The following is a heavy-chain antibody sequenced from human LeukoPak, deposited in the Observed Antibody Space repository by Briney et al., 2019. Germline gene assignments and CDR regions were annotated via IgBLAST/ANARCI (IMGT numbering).Heavy chain of an antibody. J-gene: IGHJ4*02. V-gene: IGHV1-18*01. Sequence: ASVKVSCKASGYPFTSYGISWVRPAPGQGLEWMGWISAYNGNTNYAQKLQGRVTMTTDTSTSTAYMELRSLRAEDTAVYYCAKGLEVIADSSGYDYWGQGTLVTVSS. CDR3: AKGLEVIADSSGYDY. D-gene: IGHD3-22*01. CDR2: ISAYNGNT. CDR1: GYPFTSYG.